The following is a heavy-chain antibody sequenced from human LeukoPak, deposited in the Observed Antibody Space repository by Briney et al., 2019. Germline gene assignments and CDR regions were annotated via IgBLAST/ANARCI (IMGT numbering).Heavy chain of an antibody. CDR2: FDPEDGES. CDR3: ARQKWEQQGRDYYFNGLDV. J-gene: IGHJ6*02. V-gene: IGHV1-24*01. D-gene: IGHD1/OR15-1a*01. Sequence: ASVKVSCKVSGASLSETSIHWVRQAPGQWLEWMGGFDPEDGESIFAQRLQGRFSMTEDTSTDTAYMELRSLRPEDTAVYYCARQKWEQQGRDYYFNGLDVWGPGTTVIVSS. CDR1: GASLSETS.